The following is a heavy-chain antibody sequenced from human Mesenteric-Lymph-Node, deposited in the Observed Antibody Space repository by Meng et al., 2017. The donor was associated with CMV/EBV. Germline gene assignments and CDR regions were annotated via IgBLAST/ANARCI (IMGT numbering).Heavy chain of an antibody. V-gene: IGHV3-66*02. Sequence: GESLKISCAASGFTVSSNYMSWVRQAPGKGLEWVSVIYSGGSTYYADSVKGRFTISRDNSKNTLYLQMNSLRAEDTAVYYCARGSGDHYYFDYWGQGTRVTVSS. CDR3: ARGSGDHYYFDY. J-gene: IGHJ4*02. CDR2: IYSGGST. CDR1: GFTVSSNY. D-gene: IGHD4-17*01.